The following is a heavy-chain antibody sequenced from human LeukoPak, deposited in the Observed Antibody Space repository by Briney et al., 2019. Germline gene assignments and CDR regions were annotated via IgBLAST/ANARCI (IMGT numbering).Heavy chain of an antibody. Sequence: GSLRLSCAASGFTFSSYGMHWVRQAPGKGLEWVAVISYDGSNKYYADSVKGRFTISRDNSKNTLYLQMNSLRAEDTAVYYCAKGGYYYGSGSGDYWGQGTLVTVSS. CDR3: AKGGYYYGSGSGDY. CDR2: ISYDGSNK. CDR1: GFTFSSYG. V-gene: IGHV3-30*18. D-gene: IGHD3-10*01. J-gene: IGHJ4*02.